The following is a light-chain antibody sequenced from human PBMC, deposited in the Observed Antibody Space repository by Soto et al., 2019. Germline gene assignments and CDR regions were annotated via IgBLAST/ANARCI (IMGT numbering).Light chain of an antibody. Sequence: IVLTQSPGTLSVSPGERATLSCRASQSVGRNYLAWYQQKPGQAPRLLIDGASSRATGIPDRFSGSGSGTDFTLTISRLEPEDFAVYYCQQYATSPLTFGGGTKVETK. CDR1: QSVGRNY. V-gene: IGKV3-20*01. CDR2: GAS. J-gene: IGKJ4*01. CDR3: QQYATSPLT.